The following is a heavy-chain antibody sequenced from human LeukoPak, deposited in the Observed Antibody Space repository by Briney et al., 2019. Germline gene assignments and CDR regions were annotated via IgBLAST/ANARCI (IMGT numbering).Heavy chain of an antibody. J-gene: IGHJ4*02. Sequence: PSETLSLTCTVSGGSISSYYWSWIRQPPGKGLEWIGYIYYSGSTNYNPSLKSRVTISVDTSKNQFSLKLSSVTAADTAVYYCARAPGSSMYYFDYWGQGTPVTVSS. CDR1: GGSISSYY. V-gene: IGHV4-59*01. CDR2: IYYSGST. CDR3: ARAPGSSMYYFDY. D-gene: IGHD3-10*01.